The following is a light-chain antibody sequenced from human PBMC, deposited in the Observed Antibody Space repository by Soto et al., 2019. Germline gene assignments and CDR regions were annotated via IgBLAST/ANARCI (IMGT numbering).Light chain of an antibody. J-gene: IGLJ1*01. CDR2: EVN. CDR3: GSRSSSSAYYV. Sequence: QSVLTQPASVSGSPGQSITISCTGTSSDIGYYDYVSWYQHHSGKAPKLIIYEVNNRPSGVSNRFSGSKSVNTASLTISGLQAEDEADYYCGSRSSSSAYYVFETGTKVTVL. V-gene: IGLV2-14*01. CDR1: SSDIGYYDY.